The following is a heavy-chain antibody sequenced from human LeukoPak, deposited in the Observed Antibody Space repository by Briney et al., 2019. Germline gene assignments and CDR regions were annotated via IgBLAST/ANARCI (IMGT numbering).Heavy chain of an antibody. D-gene: IGHD6-19*01. Sequence: PPETLPLTCTVSGGSISSTSYYWGWIRQPPGKGLEWIGSTYYSGSTYYNPSLKSRVTISVDTSKNQFSLKLSSVTAADAAVYYCARLPWTDSSGWYMFDYWGQGTLVIVSS. CDR3: ARLPWTDSSGWYMFDY. J-gene: IGHJ4*02. CDR2: TYYSGST. CDR1: GGSISSTSYY. V-gene: IGHV4-39*01.